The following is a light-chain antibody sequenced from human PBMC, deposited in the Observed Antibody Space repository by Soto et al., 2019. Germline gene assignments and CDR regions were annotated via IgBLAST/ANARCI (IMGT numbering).Light chain of an antibody. CDR2: DVS. V-gene: IGLV2-11*01. Sequence: QSALTQPRSVSGSPGQSVTISCTGTSSDVGGYRFVSWYQQHPGKAPKVMIYDVSKRPSGVPDRFSGSKSGSTASLTISGLQADDEADYYCCSYAGSNSFLFGGGTKLTVL. CDR3: CSYAGSNSFL. J-gene: IGLJ2*01. CDR1: SSDVGGYRF.